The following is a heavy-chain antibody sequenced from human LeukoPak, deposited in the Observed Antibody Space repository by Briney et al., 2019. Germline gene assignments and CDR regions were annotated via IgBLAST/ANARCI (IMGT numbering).Heavy chain of an antibody. CDR2: ISGSGGST. J-gene: IGHJ3*02. Sequence: PGGSLRLSCAASGFTFSSYAMSWVRQAPGKGLEWVSAISGSGGSTYYADSVKGRFTISRDNSKNTLYLQMNSLRAEDTAVYYCAKIAEPQWLVPTWGPDDAFDIWGQGTMVTVSS. V-gene: IGHV3-23*01. D-gene: IGHD6-19*01. CDR3: AKIAEPQWLVPTWGPDDAFDI. CDR1: GFTFSSYA.